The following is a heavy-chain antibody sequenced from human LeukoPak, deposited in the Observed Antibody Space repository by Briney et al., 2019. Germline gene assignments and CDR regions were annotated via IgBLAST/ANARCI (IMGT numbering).Heavy chain of an antibody. V-gene: IGHV1-2*04. Sequence: ASVKVSCKASGYTFTGYYMHWVRQAPGQGLEWMGWINPNSGGTNYAQKFQGWVTMTRDTSISTAYMELSRLRSDDTAVYYCARLSGYSGGWPEPRFDYWGQGTLVTVSS. CDR1: GYTFTGYY. J-gene: IGHJ4*02. CDR2: INPNSGGT. D-gene: IGHD6-19*01. CDR3: ARLSGYSGGWPEPRFDY.